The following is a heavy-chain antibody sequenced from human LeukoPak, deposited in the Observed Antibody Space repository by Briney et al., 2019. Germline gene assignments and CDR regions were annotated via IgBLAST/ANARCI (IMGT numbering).Heavy chain of an antibody. D-gene: IGHD3-10*01. V-gene: IGHV3-53*01. Sequence: SGGSLRLSCAASGFTVSSNYMSWVRQAPGKGLEWVSVIYSGGSTYYADSVKGRSTISRDNSKNTLYLQMNSLRAEDTAVYYCARDRNYYGSGKDAFDIWGQGTMVTVSS. CDR2: IYSGGST. J-gene: IGHJ3*02. CDR1: GFTVSSNY. CDR3: ARDRNYYGSGKDAFDI.